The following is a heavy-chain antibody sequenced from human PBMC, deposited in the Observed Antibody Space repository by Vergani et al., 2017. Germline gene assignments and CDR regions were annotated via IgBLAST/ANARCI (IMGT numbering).Heavy chain of an antibody. Sequence: QVQLQESGPGLVKPSETLSLTCTVSGGYISSYYWSWIRQPPGKGLEWIGYIYYSGSTNYNPSLKSRVTISVDTSKNQFSLKLSSVTAADTAVYYCARDVGVAGTLPAYYYYYGMDVWGQGTTVTVSS. CDR1: GGYISSYY. J-gene: IGHJ6*02. CDR3: ARDVGVAGTLPAYYYYYGMDV. D-gene: IGHD6-19*01. CDR2: IYYSGST. V-gene: IGHV4-59*01.